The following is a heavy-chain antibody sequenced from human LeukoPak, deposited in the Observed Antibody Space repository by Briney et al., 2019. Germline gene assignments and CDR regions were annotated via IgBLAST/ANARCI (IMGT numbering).Heavy chain of an antibody. V-gene: IGHV1-3*01. J-gene: IGHJ4*02. CDR2: INAGNGNT. CDR3: ARTRIRAAAGPSELDY. Sequence: GASVKVSCKASGYTFTSYAMHWVRQAPGQRLEWMGWINAGNGNTKYSQKFQGRVTITRDTSASTAYMELSSLRSEDTAVYYCARTRIRAAAGPSELDYWGQGTLVTVSS. CDR1: GYTFTSYA. D-gene: IGHD6-13*01.